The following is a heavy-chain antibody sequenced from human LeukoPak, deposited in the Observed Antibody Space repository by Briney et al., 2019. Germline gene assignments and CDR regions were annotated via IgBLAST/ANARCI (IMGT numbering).Heavy chain of an antibody. D-gene: IGHD3-10*01. CDR2: INHSGST. Sequence: SETLSLTCAVYGGSFSGYYWSWIRQPPGKGLEWIGEINHSGSTNYNPSLKSRVTISVDTSKNQLSLKLSSVTAADTAVYYCARAYGSGRVDWFDPWGQGTLVTVS. CDR1: GGSFSGYY. J-gene: IGHJ5*02. CDR3: ARAYGSGRVDWFDP. V-gene: IGHV4-34*01.